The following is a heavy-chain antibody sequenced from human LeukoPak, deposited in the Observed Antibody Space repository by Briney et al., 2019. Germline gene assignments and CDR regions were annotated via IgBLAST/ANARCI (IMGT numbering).Heavy chain of an antibody. CDR2: INHSGST. Sequence: SETLSLTCALYGGSFSSYYWSWVGQPPGKGLEWIGEINHSGSTNYNPSLQSRVTISVDTSKVQFSLKLSSVTAAVTAVYYGSQHAGCSYDNYYCYMDDWGKGTTVTVSS. CDR1: GGSFSSYY. D-gene: IGHD5-18*01. CDR3: SQHAGCSYDNYYCYMDD. J-gene: IGHJ6*03. V-gene: IGHV4-34*01.